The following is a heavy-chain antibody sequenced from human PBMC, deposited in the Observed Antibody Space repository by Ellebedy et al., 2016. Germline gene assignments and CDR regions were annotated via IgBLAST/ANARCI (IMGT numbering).Heavy chain of an antibody. CDR2: FDPEDGET. Sequence: ASVKVSXXASGYTFTSYGISWVRQAPGKGLEWMGGFDPEDGETIYAQKFQGRVTMTEDTSTDTAYMELSSLRSEDTAVYYCATGPHHYDSSFWGQGTLVTVSS. D-gene: IGHD3-22*01. V-gene: IGHV1-24*01. J-gene: IGHJ4*02. CDR1: GYTFTSYG. CDR3: ATGPHHYDSSF.